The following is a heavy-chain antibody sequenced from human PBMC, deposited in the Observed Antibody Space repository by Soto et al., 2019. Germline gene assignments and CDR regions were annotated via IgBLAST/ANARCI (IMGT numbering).Heavy chain of an antibody. CDR2: ISGSGGST. Sequence: EVQLLESGGGLVQPGGSLRLSCAASGFTFSNYAVTWVRQAPGKGLEWVSTISGSGGSTYYADSVKGRFTISRDNSKNPLYLQMHSRRAEDTAVYYCAKDQGSSWYEIDYWGQGTLVTVSS. V-gene: IGHV3-23*01. J-gene: IGHJ4*02. CDR1: GFTFSNYA. D-gene: IGHD6-13*01. CDR3: AKDQGSSWYEIDY.